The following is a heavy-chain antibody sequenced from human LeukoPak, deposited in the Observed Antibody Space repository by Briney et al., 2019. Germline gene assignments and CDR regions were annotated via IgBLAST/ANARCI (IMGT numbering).Heavy chain of an antibody. Sequence: PSETLSLTCTVSGGSISSYYWSWIRQPPGKGLEWIGYIYYSGSTNYNPSLKSRVTISVDTSKNQFSPQPSSVTAADTAVYYCASGYCSSTSCYGSIDYWGQGTLVTVSS. V-gene: IGHV4-59*01. CDR2: IYYSGST. D-gene: IGHD2-2*01. J-gene: IGHJ4*02. CDR3: ASGYCSSTSCYGSIDY. CDR1: GGSISSYY.